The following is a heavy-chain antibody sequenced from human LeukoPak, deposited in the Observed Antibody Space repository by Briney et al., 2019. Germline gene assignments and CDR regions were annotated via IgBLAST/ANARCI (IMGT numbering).Heavy chain of an antibody. V-gene: IGHV4-34*01. CDR3: AGYGSGSYYLGCE. CDR2: INHSGST. Sequence: SETLSLTCAVYGGSFSGYYWSWIRQPPGKGLEWIGEINHSGSTNYNPSLKSRVTISVDTSKNQFSLKLSSVTAADTAVYYCAGYGSGSYYLGCEWGQGTLVTVSS. D-gene: IGHD3-10*01. CDR1: GGSFSGYY. J-gene: IGHJ4*02.